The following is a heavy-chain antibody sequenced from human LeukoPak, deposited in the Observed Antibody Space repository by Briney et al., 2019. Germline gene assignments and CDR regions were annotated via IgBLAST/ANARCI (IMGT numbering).Heavy chain of an antibody. J-gene: IGHJ4*02. CDR3: ARGRYYGSGRGGYFDY. Sequence: ASVKVSCKASGGTFSSYAISWVRQAPGQRLEWMGWINAGNGNTKYSQEFQGRVTITRDTSASTAYMELSSLRSEDMAVYYCARGRYYGSGRGGYFDYWGQGTLVTVSS. CDR2: INAGNGNT. V-gene: IGHV1-3*03. D-gene: IGHD3-10*01. CDR1: GGTFSSYA.